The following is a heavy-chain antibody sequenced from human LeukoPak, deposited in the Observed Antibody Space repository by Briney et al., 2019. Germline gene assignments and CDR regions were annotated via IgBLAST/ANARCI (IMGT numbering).Heavy chain of an antibody. CDR3: AKEGSGPFCSSTSCYVDQ. D-gene: IGHD2-2*01. CDR2: IFYDGSKK. V-gene: IGHV3-30*18. J-gene: IGHJ4*02. Sequence: GGSLRLSCAASGFTFSSYDIYWVRQAPGKGLEGVAVIFYDGSKKYYADSVKGRFPISRDSSKNTLYLQMNSLRAEDTAVYYCAKEGSGPFCSSTSCYVDQWGQGTLVTVSS. CDR1: GFTFSSYD.